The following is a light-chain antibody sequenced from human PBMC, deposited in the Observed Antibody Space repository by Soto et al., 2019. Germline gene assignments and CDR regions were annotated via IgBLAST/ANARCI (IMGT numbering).Light chain of an antibody. CDR3: HQYYGWPPWT. CDR2: ATS. J-gene: IGKJ1*01. Sequence: ETLLTQSPATLSVSPGETATLSCMASQSVSNSLAWYRQRPGQPPSLLIYATSTRATGVPARFTGSGSGTEFTLTISSLQSEDFAVYYCHQYYGWPPWTFGQGTKVDIK. CDR1: QSVSNS. V-gene: IGKV3-15*01.